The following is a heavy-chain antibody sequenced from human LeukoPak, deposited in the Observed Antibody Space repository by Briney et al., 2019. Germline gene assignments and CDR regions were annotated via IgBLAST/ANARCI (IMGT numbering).Heavy chain of an antibody. CDR3: ATGLYSSGWYETLYYFDY. D-gene: IGHD6-19*01. Sequence: ASVKVSCKASGYTFTSYYMHWVRQAPGQGLEWMGLINPSGSSTSYAQKFQGRVTMTEDTSTDTAYMELSSLRSEDTAVYYCATGLYSSGWYETLYYFDYWGQGTLVTVSS. V-gene: IGHV1-46*01. CDR1: GYTFTSYY. J-gene: IGHJ4*02. CDR2: INPSGSST.